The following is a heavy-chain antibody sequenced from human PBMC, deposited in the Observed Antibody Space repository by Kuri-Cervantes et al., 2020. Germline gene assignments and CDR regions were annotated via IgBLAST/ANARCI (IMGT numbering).Heavy chain of an antibody. CDR1: GFTFSSYS. D-gene: IGHD3-3*01. V-gene: IGHV3-21*04. CDR2: ISSSSSYI. J-gene: IGHJ3*02. CDR3: AKDTQYYDFWSGYYGRGAFDI. Sequence: GGSLRLSCAASGFTFSSYSMNWVRQAPGKGLEWVSSISSSSSYIYYADSVKGRFTISRDNSKNTLYLQMNSLRAEDTAVYYCAKDTQYYDFWSGYYGRGAFDIWGQGTMVTVSS.